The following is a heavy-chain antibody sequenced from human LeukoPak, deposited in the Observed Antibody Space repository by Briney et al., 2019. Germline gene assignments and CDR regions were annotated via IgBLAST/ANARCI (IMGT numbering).Heavy chain of an antibody. CDR3: AREDNPPWFDP. CDR2: ISHDGSIR. Sequence: GGSLRLSCAASGFGFSSYWMSWVRQPPGKGLEWLAVISHDGSIRYYADSVKGRFTISRDNSNNTLHLQMNSLRPDDSALYYCAREDNPPWFDPWGQGTLVTVSS. J-gene: IGHJ5*02. D-gene: IGHD1-1*01. V-gene: IGHV3-30*03. CDR1: GFGFSSYW.